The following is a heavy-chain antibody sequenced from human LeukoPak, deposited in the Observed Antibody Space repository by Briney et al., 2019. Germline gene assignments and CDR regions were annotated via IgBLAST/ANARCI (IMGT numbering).Heavy chain of an antibody. V-gene: IGHV3-21*01. Sequence: GGSLRLSCAASGFTFSTYSMNWVRQAPGKGLEWVSSISSSSNYINYADSVKGRFTISRDNSKNSLYLQMNSLRAEDTAVYYCPRDIRDCVAVTGTCWFDPWGQGTLVTVSS. D-gene: IGHD6-19*01. CDR2: ISSSSNYI. CDR1: GFTFSTYS. CDR3: PRDIRDCVAVTGTCWFDP. J-gene: IGHJ5*02.